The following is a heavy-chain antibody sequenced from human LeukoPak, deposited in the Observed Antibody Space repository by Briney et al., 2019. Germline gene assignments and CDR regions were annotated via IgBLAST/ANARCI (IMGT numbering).Heavy chain of an antibody. Sequence: GGSLRLSCAASGFTFSNAWMSWVRQAPGKGLEWVGRIKSKTDGGTTDYAAPVKGRFTISRDNSKNTLYLQMNSLRAEDTALYYCARDFGGYYNDYWGQGTLVTVSS. V-gene: IGHV3-15*01. D-gene: IGHD3-22*01. CDR1: GFTFSNAW. CDR3: ARDFGGYYNDY. J-gene: IGHJ4*02. CDR2: IKSKTDGGTT.